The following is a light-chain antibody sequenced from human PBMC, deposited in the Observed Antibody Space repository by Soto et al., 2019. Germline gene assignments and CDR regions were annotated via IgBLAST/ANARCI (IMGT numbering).Light chain of an antibody. Sequence: QYALTQPPSASGSPGQSVTISCTGTSSDVGAYNYVSWYQQHPGKAPRLMIYEVNKRPSGVPDRFSGSKSGNTASLTVSGLQADDEADYYCASYAGSDTVLFGGGTKLTVL. CDR1: SSDVGAYNY. CDR2: EVN. V-gene: IGLV2-8*01. J-gene: IGLJ2*01. CDR3: ASYAGSDTVL.